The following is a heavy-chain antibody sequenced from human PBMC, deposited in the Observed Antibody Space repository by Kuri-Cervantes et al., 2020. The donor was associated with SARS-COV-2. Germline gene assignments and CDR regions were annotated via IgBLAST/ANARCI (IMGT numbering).Heavy chain of an antibody. Sequence: GGSLRLSCAASGFTFSDNYMSWVRQAPGKGLEWVSVIYSGGSTYYADSVKGRFTISRDNSKNTLYLQMNSLRAEDTAVYYCASIVTGDSSGYYWGQGTLVTVSS. V-gene: IGHV3-53*01. CDR3: ASIVTGDSSGYY. J-gene: IGHJ4*02. D-gene: IGHD3-22*01. CDR1: GFTFSDNY. CDR2: IYSGGST.